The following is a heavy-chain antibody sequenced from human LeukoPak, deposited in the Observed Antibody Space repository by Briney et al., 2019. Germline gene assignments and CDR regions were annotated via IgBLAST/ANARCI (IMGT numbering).Heavy chain of an antibody. D-gene: IGHD3-9*01. J-gene: IGHJ4*02. Sequence: PGGSLRHSCAASGFTFSSYSMNWVRQAPGKGLEWVSSISSSSSYIYYADSVKGRFTISRDNAKNSLYLQMNSLRAEDTAVYYCARDDQNYDTLTGPRPTLWGQGTLVTVSS. V-gene: IGHV3-21*01. CDR1: GFTFSSYS. CDR3: ARDDQNYDTLTGPRPTL. CDR2: ISSSSSYI.